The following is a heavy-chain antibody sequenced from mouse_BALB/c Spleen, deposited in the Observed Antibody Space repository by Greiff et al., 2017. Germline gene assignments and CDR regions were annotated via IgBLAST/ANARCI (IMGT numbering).Heavy chain of an antibody. CDR1: GFNIKDYY. Sequence: DVQLQESGAELVRSGASVKLSCTASGFNIKDYYMHWVKQRPEQGLEWIGWIDPENGDTEYAPKFQGKATMTADTSSNTAYLQLSSLTSEDTAVYYCKAYYGNYSYAMDYWGQGTSVTVSS. CDR3: KAYYGNYSYAMDY. CDR2: IDPENGDT. V-gene: IGHV14-4*02. D-gene: IGHD2-1*01. J-gene: IGHJ4*01.